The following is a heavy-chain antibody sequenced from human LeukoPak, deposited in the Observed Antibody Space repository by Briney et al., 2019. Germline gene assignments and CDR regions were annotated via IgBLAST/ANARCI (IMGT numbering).Heavy chain of an antibody. D-gene: IGHD1-26*01. CDR3: ARGDASGRPGIGFDF. J-gene: IGHJ4*02. V-gene: IGHV4-59*01. CDR2: VHDSEST. CDR1: GASITNSY. Sequence: KDSETLSLTCTVSGASITNSYWSWIRQPPGKGLEWIAFVHDSESTNYNPSLKSRVSISLDTSKNEVSLWLTSVTAADTAMYFCARGDASGRPGIGFDFWGQGTLVTVSS.